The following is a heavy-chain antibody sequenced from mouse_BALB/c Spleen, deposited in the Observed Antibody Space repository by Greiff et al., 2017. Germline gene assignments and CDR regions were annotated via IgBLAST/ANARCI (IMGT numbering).Heavy chain of an antibody. CDR3: ARSSPGPLYAMDY. J-gene: IGHJ4*01. Sequence: VQLQQSGAELVRPGTSVKVSCKASGYAFTNYLIEWVKQRPGQGLEWIGVINPGSGGTNYNEKFKGKATLTADKSSSTAYMQLSSLTSDDSAVYFCARSSPGPLYAMDYWGQGTSVTVSS. V-gene: IGHV1-54*01. CDR1: GYAFTNYL. D-gene: IGHD6-1*01. CDR2: INPGSGGT.